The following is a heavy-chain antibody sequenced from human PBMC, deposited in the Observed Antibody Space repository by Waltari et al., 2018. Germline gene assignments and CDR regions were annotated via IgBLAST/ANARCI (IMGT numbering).Heavy chain of an antibody. CDR2: IYYSGVT. Sequence: QVQLRESGPGLVKPSETLSLTCVISGDSLSSNLFWGWIRQSPEKGLEWIGNIYYSGVTYYSPFLKSRVFSSIDTPRRQFSLKLTSVTAADTAVYYCARVLTTGTVALDIWGQGTLVTVSS. J-gene: IGHJ3*02. CDR3: ARVLTTGTVALDI. D-gene: IGHD1-7*01. V-gene: IGHV4-38-2*01. CDR1: GDSLSSNLF.